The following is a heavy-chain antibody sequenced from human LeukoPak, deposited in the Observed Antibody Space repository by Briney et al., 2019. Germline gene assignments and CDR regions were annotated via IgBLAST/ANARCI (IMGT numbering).Heavy chain of an antibody. CDR2: IKQDGSEK. V-gene: IGHV3-7*01. J-gene: IGHJ4*02. CDR1: GFTVSSYW. Sequence: GGSLRLSCAASGFTVSSYWMTWVRQAPGKGLEWVANIKQDGSEKYYVASVKGRFTIPRDDAKNSLYLQMNSLRAEDTAVYYCARSSSGYYSTLIDYWGQGTLVTVSS. CDR3: ARSSSGYYSTLIDY. D-gene: IGHD3-22*01.